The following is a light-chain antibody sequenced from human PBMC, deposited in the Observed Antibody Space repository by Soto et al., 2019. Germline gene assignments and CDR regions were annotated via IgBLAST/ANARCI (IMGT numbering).Light chain of an antibody. J-gene: IGKJ5*01. V-gene: IGKV1-39*01. CDR1: QSIVTY. Sequence: DIQMTQSPSSLSASVGDGVTITCRASQSIVTYLNWYLQKPGKAPKLLIYAASNLQSGVPSRFSGSGSGTDFTLTISSLQPEDFATYFCQQSYSTPPWTFGQGTRLEIK. CDR2: AAS. CDR3: QQSYSTPPWT.